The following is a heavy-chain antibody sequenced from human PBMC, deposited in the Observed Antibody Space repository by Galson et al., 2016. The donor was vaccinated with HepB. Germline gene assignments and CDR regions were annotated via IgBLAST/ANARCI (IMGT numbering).Heavy chain of an antibody. V-gene: IGHV3-74*01. CDR1: GFTFRHHQ. Sequence: SLRLSCAVSGFTFRHHQMHWVRQVPGQGLVWVSRIEPDGSSPIYADSVKGRFTISRDNAENRLYLQMNSLRPEDSAFYYCVRDLSGPDYWGQGTLVTVSS. D-gene: IGHD3-16*02. CDR3: VRDLSGPDY. CDR2: IEPDGSSP. J-gene: IGHJ4*02.